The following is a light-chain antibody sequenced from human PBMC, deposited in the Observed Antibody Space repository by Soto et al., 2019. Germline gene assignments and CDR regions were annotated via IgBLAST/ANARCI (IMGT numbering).Light chain of an antibody. CDR2: EVT. CDR3: CSFTSGNTAYV. Sequence: LTQPGSVSGSPGQSITISCTGTSSDVGAYNYVSWYQQHPGKAPKLMIYEVTNRPSGVSTRFSGSKSGNTASLTISGLQAEDEADYYCCSFTSGNTAYVFGTGTKVTVL. J-gene: IGLJ1*01. CDR1: SSDVGAYNY. V-gene: IGLV2-14*01.